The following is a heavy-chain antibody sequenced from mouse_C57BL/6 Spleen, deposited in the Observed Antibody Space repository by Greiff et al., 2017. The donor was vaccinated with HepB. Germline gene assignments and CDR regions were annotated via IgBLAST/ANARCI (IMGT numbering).Heavy chain of an antibody. CDR3: ARPLITAGVANPIDD. CDR2: ISSGSSTI. D-gene: IGHD1-1*01. J-gene: IGHJ2*01. CDR1: GFTFSDYG. Sequence: EVKVVESGGGLVKPGGSLKLSCAASGFTFSDYGMHWVRQAPEKGLEWVAYISSGSSTIYYADTVKGRFTISRDNAKNTLFLQMTSLRSEDTAMYYCARPLITAGVANPIDDWGQGTTLTVSS. V-gene: IGHV5-17*01.